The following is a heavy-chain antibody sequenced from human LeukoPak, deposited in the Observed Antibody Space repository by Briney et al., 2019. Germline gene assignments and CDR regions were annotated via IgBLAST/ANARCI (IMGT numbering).Heavy chain of an antibody. J-gene: IGHJ4*02. V-gene: IGHV5-51*01. CDR3: ARWRRLDY. CDR1: GYSFADYW. CDR2: IYPGDSDT. Sequence: GDSLKISCKGSGYSFADYWIGWVRQMPGKGLEWMGIIYPGDSDTTYSPSFQGQVTISADRSIGTAYLQWRSLKASDTAIYYCARWRRLDYWGQGTLVTVSP.